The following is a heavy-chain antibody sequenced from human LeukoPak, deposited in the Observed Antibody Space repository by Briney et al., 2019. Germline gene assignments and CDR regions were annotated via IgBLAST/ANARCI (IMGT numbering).Heavy chain of an antibody. CDR3: ARYQRLHYYYYYGMDV. D-gene: IGHD6-25*01. V-gene: IGHV4-34*01. J-gene: IGHJ6*02. CDR2: INHSGST. Sequence: SETLSLTCAVYGGSFSGYYWSWIRQPPGKGLEWIGEINHSGSTNYNPSLKIRVTISVDAAKNQVSLKLSSVTATDTAVYYCARYQRLHYYYYYGMDVWGQGTTVTVSS. CDR1: GGSFSGYY.